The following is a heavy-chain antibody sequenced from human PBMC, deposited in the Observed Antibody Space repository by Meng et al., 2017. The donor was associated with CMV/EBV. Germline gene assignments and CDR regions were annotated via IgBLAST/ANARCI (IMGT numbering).Heavy chain of an antibody. J-gene: IGHJ6*02. CDR1: GFTFSSYS. Sequence: ETLSLTCAASGFTFSSYSMNWVRQAPGKGLEWVSSISSSSSYIYYADSVKGRFTISRDNAKNSLYPQMNSLRAEDTAVYYCARDDRSGSYYDYYYYGMDVWGQGTTVTVSS. CDR2: ISSSSSYI. D-gene: IGHD1-26*01. V-gene: IGHV3-21*01. CDR3: ARDDRSGSYYDYYYYGMDV.